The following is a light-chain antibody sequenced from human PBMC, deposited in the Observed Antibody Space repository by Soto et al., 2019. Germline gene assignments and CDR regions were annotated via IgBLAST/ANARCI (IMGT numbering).Light chain of an antibody. CDR2: EGS. V-gene: IGLV2-23*03. Sequence: QSALTQPASVSGSPGQSITISCTGTSSDVGSYNLVSWYQQHPGKAPKLIIYEGSKRPSGVSNRFSGSKSGNTASLTVYRLQPEDEADYYCSSYGGGTTFYVFGTGTKVTVL. J-gene: IGLJ1*01. CDR3: SSYGGGTTFYV. CDR1: SSDVGSYNL.